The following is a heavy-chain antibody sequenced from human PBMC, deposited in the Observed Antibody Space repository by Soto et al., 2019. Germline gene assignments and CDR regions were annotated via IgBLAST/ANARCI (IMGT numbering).Heavy chain of an antibody. D-gene: IGHD6-19*01. J-gene: IGHJ4*02. CDR3: ARMGIAVANDY. CDR2: IYYSGST. V-gene: IGHV4-59*01. CDR1: GGSMSSYY. Sequence: SETLSLTCTVSGGSMSSYYWSWIRQPPGKGLDWIGYIYYSGSTNYNPSLKSRVTMSVDTAMNQFSLKLTSVTAADTAVYYCARMGIAVANDYWGQGTLVTVSS.